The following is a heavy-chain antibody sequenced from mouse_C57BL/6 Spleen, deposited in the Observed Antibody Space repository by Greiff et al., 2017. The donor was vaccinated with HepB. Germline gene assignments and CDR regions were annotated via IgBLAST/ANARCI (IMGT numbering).Heavy chain of an antibody. CDR3: AREYYGSSLYFDV. D-gene: IGHD1-1*01. Sequence: VQLQQSGAELVKPGASVKISCKASGYAFSSYWMNWVKQRPGKGLEWIGQIYPGDGDTNYNGKFKGKATLTADKSSSTAYMQLSSLTSEDSAVYCGAREYYGSSLYFDVWGTGTTVTVSS. V-gene: IGHV1-80*01. CDR2: IYPGDGDT. CDR1: GYAFSSYW. J-gene: IGHJ1*03.